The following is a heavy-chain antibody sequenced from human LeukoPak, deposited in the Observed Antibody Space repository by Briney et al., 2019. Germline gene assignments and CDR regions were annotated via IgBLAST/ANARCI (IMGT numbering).Heavy chain of an antibody. CDR3: ARGILWFGELSSLGY. V-gene: IGHV1-3*01. J-gene: IGHJ4*02. D-gene: IGHD3-10*01. CDR2: INAGNGNT. CDR1: GYTFTNYA. Sequence: ASVKVSCKASGYTFTNYAMHWVRQAPGQRLEWMGWINAGNGNTKYSQKFQDRVTTTRDTSASTAYMELSSLKSEDTAVYYCARGILWFGELSSLGYWGQGTLVTVSS.